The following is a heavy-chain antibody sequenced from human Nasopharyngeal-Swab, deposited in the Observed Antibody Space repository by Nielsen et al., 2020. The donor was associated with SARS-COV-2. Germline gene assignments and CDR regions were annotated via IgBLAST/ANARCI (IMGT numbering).Heavy chain of an antibody. CDR2: ISGSGGST. CDR1: GFTFSSYA. V-gene: IGHV3-23*01. D-gene: IGHD1-1*01. J-gene: IGHJ4*02. CDR3: AKPDKGTHDY. Sequence: GESLNISCAASGFTFSSYAMGWVRQAPGKGLEWVSAISGSGGSTYYADPVKGRFTISRDNSKNTLYLQMNSLRAEDTAVYYCAKPDKGTHDYWGQGTLVTVSS.